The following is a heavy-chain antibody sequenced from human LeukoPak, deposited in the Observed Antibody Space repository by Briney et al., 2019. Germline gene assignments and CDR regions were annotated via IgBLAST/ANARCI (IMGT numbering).Heavy chain of an antibody. D-gene: IGHD5-12*01. CDR3: ARDLRAATEIY. J-gene: IGHJ4*02. CDR2: IDPNSGGT. Sequence: ASVKVSCKASGYSITGYYMHWVRQAPGQGLEWMGWIDPNSGGTEYAQKFQGRATMTRDTSISTAYMELSSLRSDDTAMYYCARDLRAATEIYWGQGTLVTVSS. V-gene: IGHV1-2*02. CDR1: GYSITGYY.